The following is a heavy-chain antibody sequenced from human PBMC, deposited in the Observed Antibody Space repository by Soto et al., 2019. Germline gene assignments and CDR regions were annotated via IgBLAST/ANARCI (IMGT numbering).Heavy chain of an antibody. CDR2: INPNSGGT. CDR1: GYTFTGYY. V-gene: IGHV1-2*04. D-gene: IGHD3-3*01. J-gene: IGHJ4*02. Sequence: ASVKVSCKASGYTFTGYYMHWVRQAPGQGLEWMGWINPNSGGTNYAQKFQGWVTMTRDTSISTAYMELSRLRSDDTAVYYCAREYDFWSGYLDYWGQGTLVTVS. CDR3: AREYDFWSGYLDY.